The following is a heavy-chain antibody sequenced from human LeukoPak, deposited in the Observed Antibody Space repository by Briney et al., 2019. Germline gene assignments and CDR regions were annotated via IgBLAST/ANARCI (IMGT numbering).Heavy chain of an antibody. CDR3: ARVDNGYCSGGSCYGSDY. Sequence: PGGSLRLSCAASGFTFSSYSMNWVRQAPGKGLEWVSSISSSRSYIYYADSVKGRFTISRDNAKNSLYLQMNSLRAEDTAVYYCARVDNGYCSGGSCYGSDYWGQGTLVTVSS. V-gene: IGHV3-21*01. D-gene: IGHD2-15*01. CDR1: GFTFSSYS. J-gene: IGHJ4*02. CDR2: ISSSRSYI.